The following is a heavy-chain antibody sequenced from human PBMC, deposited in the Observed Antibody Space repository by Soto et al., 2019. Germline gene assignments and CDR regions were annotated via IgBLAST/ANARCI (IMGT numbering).Heavy chain of an antibody. J-gene: IGHJ6*02. D-gene: IGHD1-26*01. CDR2: ISSSSSTI. V-gene: IGHV3-48*02. CDR3: AIHGGIVGATILNYYYGMDD. CDR1: GFTFSSYS. Sequence: GGSLRLSCAASGFTFSSYSMNWVRQAPGKGLEWVSYISSSSSTIYYADSVKGRFTISRDNAKNSLYLQMNSLRDEDTAVYYLAIHGGIVGATILNYYYGMDDWGQGITVTLSS.